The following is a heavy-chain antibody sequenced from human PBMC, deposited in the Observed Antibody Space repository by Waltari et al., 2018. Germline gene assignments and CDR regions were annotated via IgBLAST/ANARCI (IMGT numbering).Heavy chain of an antibody. CDR1: GGTFSSYA. CDR3: ASGPRQQLYTYYYYYYMDV. CDR2: IIPILGIA. D-gene: IGHD6-13*01. Sequence: QVQLVQSGAEVKKPGSSVKVSCKASGGTFSSYAISWVRQAPGQGLEWMGGIIPILGIANYAQKCQGRVTITADESTSTAYMELSSLRSEDTAVYYCASGPRQQLYTYYYYYYMDVWGKGTTVTVSS. J-gene: IGHJ6*03. V-gene: IGHV1-69*04.